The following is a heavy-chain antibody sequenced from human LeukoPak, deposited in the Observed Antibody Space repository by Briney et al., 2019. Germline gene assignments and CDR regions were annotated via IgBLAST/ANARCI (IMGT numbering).Heavy chain of an antibody. J-gene: IGHJ4*02. CDR2: ISGNGDSS. D-gene: IGHD3-3*01. CDR3: AKTANDFWSGYYLSSYFDS. V-gene: IGHV3-23*01. Sequence: GGSLRLSCAASGFTFSSYAMSWVRQAPGKGLEWVSAISGNGDSSYYADSVKGRFTISRDTSKNTLYLQMNSLRAEDTAIYYCAKTANDFWSGYYLSSYFDSWGQGTLVTVSS. CDR1: GFTFSSYA.